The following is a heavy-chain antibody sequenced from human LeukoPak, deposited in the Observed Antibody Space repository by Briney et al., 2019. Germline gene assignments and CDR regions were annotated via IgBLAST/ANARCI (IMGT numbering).Heavy chain of an antibody. CDR3: AREQGADPNFDY. J-gene: IGHJ4*02. CDR2: LNPNSGGT. Sequence: GWLNPNSGGTNYAQKFPGWVTMTRDTSISTAYMELSRLRSDDTAVYYCAREQGADPNFDYWGQGTLVTVSS. V-gene: IGHV1-2*04. D-gene: IGHD6-19*01.